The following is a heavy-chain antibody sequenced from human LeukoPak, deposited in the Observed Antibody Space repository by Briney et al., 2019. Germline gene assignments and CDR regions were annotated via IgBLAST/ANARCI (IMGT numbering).Heavy chain of an antibody. Sequence: GGSLRLSCAASGFTVSSNYMSWVRQAPGKGLEWVSVIYSGGSTYYADSVKGRFTISRDNSKNTLYLQMNSLRAEDTAVYYCARDPSPGYYGMDVWGLGTTVTVSS. CDR3: ARDPSPGYYGMDV. CDR2: IYSGGST. J-gene: IGHJ6*02. V-gene: IGHV3-66*01. CDR1: GFTVSSNY.